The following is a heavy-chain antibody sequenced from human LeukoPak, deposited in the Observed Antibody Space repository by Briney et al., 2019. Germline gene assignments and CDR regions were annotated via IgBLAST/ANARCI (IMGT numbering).Heavy chain of an antibody. CDR3: AKSMYYYDSSGYYFFGSYDC. Sequence: GGSLRLSCAASGFTFSSYAMSWVRQAPGKGLEWVSAISGSGGSTYYADSVKGRFTISRDNSKNTLYLQMNSLRAEDTAVYYCAKSMYYYDSSGYYFFGSYDCWGQGTLVTVSS. V-gene: IGHV3-23*01. CDR1: GFTFSSYA. D-gene: IGHD3-22*01. CDR2: ISGSGGST. J-gene: IGHJ4*02.